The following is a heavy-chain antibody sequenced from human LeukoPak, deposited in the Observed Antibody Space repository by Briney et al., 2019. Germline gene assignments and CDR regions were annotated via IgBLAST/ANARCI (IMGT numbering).Heavy chain of an antibody. D-gene: IGHD5-12*01. V-gene: IGHV3-9*01. Sequence: GGSLRLSCAASGFKFNDHAMHWIRQVPGKGLEWVSGISWNSASLDYADSVKGRFTISRDNAKNSLYLQMNSLRLEGTALYYCARGPYGGYERGWLDPWGQGALVTVFS. CDR1: GFKFNDHA. CDR3: ARGPYGGYERGWLDP. J-gene: IGHJ5*02. CDR2: ISWNSASL.